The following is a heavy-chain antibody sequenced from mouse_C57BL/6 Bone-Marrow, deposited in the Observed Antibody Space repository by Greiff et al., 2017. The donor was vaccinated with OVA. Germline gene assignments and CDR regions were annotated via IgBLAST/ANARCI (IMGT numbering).Heavy chain of an antibody. D-gene: IGHD1-1*01. J-gene: IGHJ1*03. CDR1: GYTFTDYN. V-gene: IGHV1-22*01. Sequence: VQLQQSGPELVKPGASVKMSCKASGYTFTDYNMHWVKQSHGKSLEWIGYINPNNGGTSYNQKFKGKATLTVNKSSSTAYMELRSLTPEDSAVYYCARDYYYGSSYERYFDVWGTGTTVTVSS. CDR2: INPNNGGT. CDR3: ARDYYYGSSYERYFDV.